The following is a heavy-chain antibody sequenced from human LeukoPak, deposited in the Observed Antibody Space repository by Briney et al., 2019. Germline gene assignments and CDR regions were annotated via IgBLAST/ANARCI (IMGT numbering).Heavy chain of an antibody. CDR2: IYHSGST. CDR3: ARSPTATYYDFWSGYYIHYYFDY. D-gene: IGHD3-3*01. CDR1: GGSISSGGYY. J-gene: IGHJ4*02. Sequence: SETLSLTCTVSGGSISSGGYYWSWIRQPPGKGLEWIGYIYHSGSTYYNPSLKSRVTISVDRSKNQFSLKLSSVTAADTAVYYCARSPTATYYDFWSGYYIHYYFDYWGQGTLVTVSS. V-gene: IGHV4-30-2*01.